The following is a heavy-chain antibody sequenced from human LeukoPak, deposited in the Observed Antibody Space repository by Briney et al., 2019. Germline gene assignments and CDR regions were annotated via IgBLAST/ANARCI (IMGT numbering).Heavy chain of an antibody. J-gene: IGHJ6*02. Sequence: GGSLRLSCVASGFSFSIYTMNWVRQAPGKGLEWVSSITKTDEYIYYADSVRGRFTISRDNTKNSLFLQMNSLRAEDTAVYFCARVSDSSPYYYYGMDVWGLGTTVTVSS. D-gene: IGHD6-13*01. CDR3: ARVSDSSPYYYYGMDV. V-gene: IGHV3-21*01. CDR2: ITKTDEYI. CDR1: GFSFSIYT.